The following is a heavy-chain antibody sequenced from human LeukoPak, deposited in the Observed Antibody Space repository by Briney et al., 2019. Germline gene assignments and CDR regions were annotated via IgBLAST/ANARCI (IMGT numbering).Heavy chain of an antibody. CDR3: ARDPGGTWGFDY. J-gene: IGHJ4*02. Sequence: ASVKVSCKASGNTFTSHGLSWARQAPGQGLEWMGWISIYSGITNYAQKFQDRISMTTDTSTSTAYMELRSLKSDDTAVYYCARDPGGTWGFDYWGQGALVTVSS. CDR1: GNTFTSHG. D-gene: IGHD7-27*01. V-gene: IGHV1-18*01. CDR2: ISIYSGIT.